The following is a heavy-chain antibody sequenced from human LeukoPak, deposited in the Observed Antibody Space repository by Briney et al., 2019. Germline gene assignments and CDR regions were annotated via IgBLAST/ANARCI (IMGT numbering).Heavy chain of an antibody. Sequence: GASVKVSCKASGYTFTGYYMHGGRQAPGQGVEGMGYIYPNTGATKYAQKFQGSVTMTRHTSISPAYMELSGLRSDDTAVYYCGTLLSNRPFDFWGQGSLVTVSS. CDR2: IYPNTGAT. CDR3: GTLLSNRPFDF. V-gene: IGHV1-2*02. CDR1: GYTFTGYY. J-gene: IGHJ4*02.